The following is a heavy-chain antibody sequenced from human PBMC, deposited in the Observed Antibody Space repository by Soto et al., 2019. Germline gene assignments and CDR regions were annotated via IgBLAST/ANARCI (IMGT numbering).Heavy chain of an antibody. V-gene: IGHV1-46*01. CDR1: GGTFSSYA. D-gene: IGHD4-4*01. J-gene: IGHJ5*02. CDR2: INPSGDST. Sequence: ASVKVSCKASGGTFSSYAISWVRQAPGQGLEWMGLINPSGDSTSYAQKFQGRLTMTRDTSTCTVYMEMSSLRSEDTAMYYCARETTVTTDWFDPWGQGTLVTVSS. CDR3: ARETTVTTDWFDP.